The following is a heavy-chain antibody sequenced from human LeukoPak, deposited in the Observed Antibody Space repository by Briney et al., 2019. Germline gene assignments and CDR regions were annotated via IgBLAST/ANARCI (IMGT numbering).Heavy chain of an antibody. J-gene: IGHJ5*02. CDR2: IYHSGST. CDR3: ARESMSYDFWSGYYMRWFDP. Sequence: SETLSLTCTVSGYSISSGYYWGWTRQPPGKGLEWIGSIYHSGSTYYNPSLKSRVTISVDTSKNQFSLKLSSVTAADTAVYYCARESMSYDFWSGYYMRWFDPWGQGTLVTVSS. V-gene: IGHV4-38-2*02. D-gene: IGHD3-3*01. CDR1: GYSISSGYY.